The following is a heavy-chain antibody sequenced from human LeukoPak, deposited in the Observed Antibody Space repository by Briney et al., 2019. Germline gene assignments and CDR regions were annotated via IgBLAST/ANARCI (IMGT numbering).Heavy chain of an antibody. J-gene: IGHJ4*02. V-gene: IGHV4-59*12. Sequence: PSETLSLTCTVSGGSISSYYWSWVRQPPGKGLEWIGYIYYSGSTNYKSSLKSRVTISVDTSKNQFSLNLSSVTAADTAVYYCARVFSVAGTFDYWGQGTLVTVSS. CDR3: ARVFSVAGTFDY. CDR1: GGSISSYY. D-gene: IGHD6-19*01. CDR2: IYYSGST.